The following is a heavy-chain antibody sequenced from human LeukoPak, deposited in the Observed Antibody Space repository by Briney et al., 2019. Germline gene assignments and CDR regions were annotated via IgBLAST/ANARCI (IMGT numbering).Heavy chain of an antibody. CDR3: ARRIAARHSDIFDI. D-gene: IGHD6-6*01. V-gene: IGHV4-61*02. CDR2: IYITGST. Sequence: SETLSLTCTVSGGSISNGSYYWSWIRQPAGKGLEWIGRIYITGSTNYNPSLKSRVTISVDTSKNQFSLKLSSVTAADTAVYYCARRIAARHSDIFDIWGQGTMVTVSS. J-gene: IGHJ3*02. CDR1: GGSISNGSYY.